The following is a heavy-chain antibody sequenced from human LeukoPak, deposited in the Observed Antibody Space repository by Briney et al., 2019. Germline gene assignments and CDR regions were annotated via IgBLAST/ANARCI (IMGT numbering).Heavy chain of an antibody. CDR1: GFTFSSYA. J-gene: IGHJ6*02. Sequence: GGSLRLSCAASGFTFSSYAMSWVRQAPGKGLEGVSAISGSGGSTYYADSVKGRFTISRDNSKNTLYLQMNSLRAEDTAVYYCAKVQDHGYWNYYGMDVWGQGTTVTVSS. V-gene: IGHV3-23*01. CDR3: AKVQDHGYWNYYGMDV. CDR2: ISGSGGST. D-gene: IGHD5-18*01.